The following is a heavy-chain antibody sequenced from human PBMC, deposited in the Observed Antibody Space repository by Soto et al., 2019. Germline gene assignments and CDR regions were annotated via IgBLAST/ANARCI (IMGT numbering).Heavy chain of an antibody. J-gene: IGHJ5*02. CDR3: ARDSSSSSKIDWFDP. Sequence: GSLRLSCAASGFTFSSYWMSWVRQAPGKGLEWVANIKQDGSEKYYVDSVKGRFTISRDNAKNSLYLQMNSLRAEDTAVYYCARDSSSSSKIDWFDPWGQGTLVTVSS. D-gene: IGHD6-13*01. CDR1: GFTFSSYW. CDR2: IKQDGSEK. V-gene: IGHV3-7*03.